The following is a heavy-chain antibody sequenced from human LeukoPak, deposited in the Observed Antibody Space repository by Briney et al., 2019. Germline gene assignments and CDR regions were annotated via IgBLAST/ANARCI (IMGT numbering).Heavy chain of an antibody. V-gene: IGHV3-21*01. J-gene: IGHJ3*02. CDR1: GLIFSSFT. CDR2: ISSSSSYI. Sequence: PGGSLRLSCAASGLIFSSFTMNWVRQAPGKGLEWVSSISSSSSYIYYADSVKGRFTISRDNAKNSLYPQMNSLRAEDTAVYYCARAYYDFWSGYSADAFDIWGQGTMVTVSS. D-gene: IGHD3-3*01. CDR3: ARAYYDFWSGYSADAFDI.